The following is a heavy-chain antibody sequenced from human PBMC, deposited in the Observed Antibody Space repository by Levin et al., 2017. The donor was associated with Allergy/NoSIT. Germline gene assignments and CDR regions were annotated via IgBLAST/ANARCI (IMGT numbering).Heavy chain of an antibody. J-gene: IGHJ4*02. CDR2: ISCYDGNT. D-gene: IGHD6-13*01. V-gene: IGHV1-18*01. CDR3: ARRWEASSWYCDY. Sequence: GESLKISCKTSGYTFNNHGISWVRQAPGQGLEWIGWISCYDGNTKYAQKFQGRVSVTPDTSTNTAYIELKSLRSDDTAVYYGARRWEASSWYCDYWGQGTQVTVSS. CDR1: GYTFNNHG.